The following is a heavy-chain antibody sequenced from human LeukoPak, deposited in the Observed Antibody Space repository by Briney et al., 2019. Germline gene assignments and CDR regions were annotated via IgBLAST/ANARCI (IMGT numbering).Heavy chain of an antibody. CDR1: GFTFSTYS. V-gene: IGHV3-48*04. J-gene: IGHJ4*02. D-gene: IGHD7-27*01. Sequence: PGGSLRPSCAASGFTFSTYSMNWVRQAPGKGLEWVSYISSSSSTIYYADSVKGRLTISRDNAKNSLYLQMNSLRAEDTAVYYCARDLGYWGQGTLVTVSS. CDR2: ISSSSSTI. CDR3: ARDLGY.